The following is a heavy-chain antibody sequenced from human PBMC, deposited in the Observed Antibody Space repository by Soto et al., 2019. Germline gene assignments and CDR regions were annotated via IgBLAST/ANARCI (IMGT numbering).Heavy chain of an antibody. Sequence: QVQLVQSGAEVKKPGASVKVSCKASGYTFTSYDINWVRQATGQGLEWMGWMNPNSGNTDSAQRFQGRLTMTRNTSINTAYMELTSLTSEDAAVYFSARVHTVTTYFDVWGRGTLVTVSS. J-gene: IGHJ2*01. CDR1: GYTFTSYD. V-gene: IGHV1-8*01. D-gene: IGHD4-17*01. CDR3: ARVHTVTTYFDV. CDR2: MNPNSGNT.